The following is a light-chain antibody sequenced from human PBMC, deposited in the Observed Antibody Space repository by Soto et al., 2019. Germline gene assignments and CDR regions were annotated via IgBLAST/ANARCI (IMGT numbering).Light chain of an antibody. CDR2: AAS. CDR1: QGITDD. CDR3: QQDHSYPFT. J-gene: IGKJ4*01. Sequence: AIQMTQSPSSLSASVGDRVTITCRASQGITDDLNWYQQKPGKAPKLLIYAASSSQTGVPPRFSGSGSGTDFILTISSLQPEDFAHYYGQQDHSYPFTFGGGTKVEIK. V-gene: IGKV1-6*02.